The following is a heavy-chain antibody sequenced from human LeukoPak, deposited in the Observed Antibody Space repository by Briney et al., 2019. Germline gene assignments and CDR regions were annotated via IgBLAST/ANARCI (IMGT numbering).Heavy chain of an antibody. CDR3: AREMTTVTTFDY. J-gene: IGHJ4*02. CDR2: VSPPGGGT. Sequence: GGSLRLSCAASGFTFSNHGMNWVRQAPGKGLEWLSGVSPPGGGTYYADSVKGRFTISRDNAKNSLYLQMNSLRAEDTAVYYCAREMTTVTTFDYWGQGTLVTVSS. V-gene: IGHV3-21*01. CDR1: GFTFSNHG. D-gene: IGHD4-17*01.